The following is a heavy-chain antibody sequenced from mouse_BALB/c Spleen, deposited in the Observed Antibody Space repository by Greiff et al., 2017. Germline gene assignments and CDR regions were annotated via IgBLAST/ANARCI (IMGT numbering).Heavy chain of an antibody. CDR2: ISSGGSYT. CDR3: ARAARTNYFDY. Sequence: EVQGVESGGGLVKPGGSLKLSCAASGFTFSSYAMSWVRQTPEKRLEWVATISSGGSYTYYPDSVKGRFTISRDNAKNTLYLQMSSLRSEDTAMYYCARAARTNYFDYWGQGTTLTVSS. V-gene: IGHV5-9-3*01. CDR1: GFTFSSYA. J-gene: IGHJ2*01.